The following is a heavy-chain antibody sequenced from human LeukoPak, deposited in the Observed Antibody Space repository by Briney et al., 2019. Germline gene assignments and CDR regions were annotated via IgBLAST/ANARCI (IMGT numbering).Heavy chain of an antibody. CDR3: AKEAIMITFGGVIGMFDY. V-gene: IGHV3-23*01. CDR2: ISGSGGST. J-gene: IGHJ4*02. CDR1: GFTFSSYA. Sequence: GGSLRLSCAASGFTFSSYAMSWVRQAPGKGLEWVSAISGSGGSTYYADSVKGRFTISRDNSKNTLYLQMNSLRAEDTAVYYCAKEAIMITFGGVIGMFDYWGQGTLVTVSS. D-gene: IGHD3-16*02.